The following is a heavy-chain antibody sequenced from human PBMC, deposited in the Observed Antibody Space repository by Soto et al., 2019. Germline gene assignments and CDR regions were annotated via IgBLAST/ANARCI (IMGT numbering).Heavy chain of an antibody. CDR3: ARGPGELDY. D-gene: IGHD1-26*01. V-gene: IGHV3-33*01. J-gene: IGHJ4*02. Sequence: QVQLVESGGGVVQPGRSLRLSCAASGFTFSSYGTHWVRQAPGKGLEWVAVIWYDGSNKYYADSVKGRFTISRDNSKNTLYLQMNSLRAEDTAVYYCARGPGELDYWGQGTLVTVSS. CDR2: IWYDGSNK. CDR1: GFTFSSYG.